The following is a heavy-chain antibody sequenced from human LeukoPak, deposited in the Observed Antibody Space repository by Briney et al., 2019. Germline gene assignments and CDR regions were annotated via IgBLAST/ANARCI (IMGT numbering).Heavy chain of an antibody. CDR2: IYYSGST. J-gene: IGHJ3*02. Sequence: PSETLSLTCTVSGCSISSGGYYWSWIRQHPGKGLEWIGYIYYSGSTYYNPSLKSRVTISVDTSKNQFSLKLSSVTAADTAVCYCASHEPMGAFDIWGQGTMVTVSS. V-gene: IGHV4-31*03. CDR1: GCSISSGGYY. CDR3: ASHEPMGAFDI. D-gene: IGHD1-14*01.